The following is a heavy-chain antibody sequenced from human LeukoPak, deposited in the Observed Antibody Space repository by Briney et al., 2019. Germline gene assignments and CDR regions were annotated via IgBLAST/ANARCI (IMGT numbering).Heavy chain of an antibody. CDR1: GFTFRSYW. Sequence: GGSLRLSCAASGFTFRSYWMHWVRQAPGKGLVWVSRINRDGSSTNYTDSVKGRFTISRDNAKNTLYLQMNSLRAEDTAIYYCVRDDSSHFDYWGQGALVTVSS. CDR2: INRDGSST. D-gene: IGHD4-11*01. CDR3: VRDDSSHFDY. V-gene: IGHV3-74*01. J-gene: IGHJ4*02.